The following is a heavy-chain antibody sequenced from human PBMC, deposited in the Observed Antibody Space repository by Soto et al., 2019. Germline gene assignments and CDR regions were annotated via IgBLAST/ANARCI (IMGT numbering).Heavy chain of an antibody. CDR2: IYFGGTT. Sequence: SETLSLTCTVSGGSLSPNYWTWIRQPPGKGLEWIGYIYFGGTTYYNPSLRSRVTISVDTSKNQFSLKLSSVTAADTAVYYCSSGGTVTPFYYWGQGTLVTVSS. D-gene: IGHD4-4*01. CDR1: GGSLSPNY. V-gene: IGHV4-4*09. CDR3: SSGGTVTPFYY. J-gene: IGHJ4*02.